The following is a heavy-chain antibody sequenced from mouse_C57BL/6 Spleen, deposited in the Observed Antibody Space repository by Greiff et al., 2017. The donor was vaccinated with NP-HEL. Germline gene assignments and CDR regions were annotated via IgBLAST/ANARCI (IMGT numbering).Heavy chain of an antibody. Sequence: QVQLKESGAELVMPGASVKLSCKASGYTFTSYWMHWVKQRPGQGLEWIGEIDPSDSYTNYNQKFKGKSTLTVDKSSSTAYMQLSSLTSEDSAVYYCARRGLYYDYDGYFDYWGQGTTLTVSS. D-gene: IGHD2-4*01. J-gene: IGHJ2*01. CDR2: IDPSDSYT. CDR1: GYTFTSYW. V-gene: IGHV1-69*01. CDR3: ARRGLYYDYDGYFDY.